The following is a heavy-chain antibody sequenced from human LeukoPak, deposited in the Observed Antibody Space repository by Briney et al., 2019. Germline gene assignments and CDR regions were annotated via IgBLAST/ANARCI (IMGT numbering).Heavy chain of an antibody. CDR2: INHSGST. J-gene: IGHJ4*02. D-gene: IGHD3-22*01. Sequence: PSETLSLTCAVYGGSFSGYYWSWIRQPPGKGLEWIGEINHSGSTNYNPSLKSRVTISVDTSKNQFSLKLSSVTAADTAVYYCARDGIPRSGYYLGYFDYWGQGTLVTVSS. CDR3: ARDGIPRSGYYLGYFDY. V-gene: IGHV4-34*01. CDR1: GGSFSGYY.